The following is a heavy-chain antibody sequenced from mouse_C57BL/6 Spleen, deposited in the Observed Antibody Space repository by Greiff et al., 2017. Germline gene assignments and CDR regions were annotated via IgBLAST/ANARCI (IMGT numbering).Heavy chain of an antibody. CDR3: SRDADGYGYAMDY. CDR2: SRNKANDYTT. V-gene: IGHV7-1*01. Sequence: EVMLVESGGGLVQSGRSLRLSCATSGFTFSDFYMEWVRQAPGKGLEWIAASRNKANDYTTEYSASVKGRFIVSRDTSQSILYLQMNALRAEDTAIYYCSRDADGYGYAMDYWGQGTSVTVSS. CDR1: GFTFSDFY. J-gene: IGHJ4*01. D-gene: IGHD2-2*01.